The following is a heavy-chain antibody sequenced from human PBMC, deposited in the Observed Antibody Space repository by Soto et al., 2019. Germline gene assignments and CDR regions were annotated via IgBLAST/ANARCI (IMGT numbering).Heavy chain of an antibody. J-gene: IGHJ4*02. CDR2: ISRDGGTK. CDR1: GFTVSTYG. V-gene: IGHV3-30*03. Sequence: QVQLVESGGGVVQPGRSLRLSCAVSGFTVSTYGMHWVRQAPGKGLEWVAVISRDGGTKYYADSVKGRFTISRDNSRNTLVLEMNRLGGDDMAVYYCTGEGASGLWGQGTLVTVPS. CDR3: TGEGASGL. D-gene: IGHD7-27*01.